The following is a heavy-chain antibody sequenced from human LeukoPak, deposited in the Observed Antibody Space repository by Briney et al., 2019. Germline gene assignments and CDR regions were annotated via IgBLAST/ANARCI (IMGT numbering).Heavy chain of an antibody. Sequence: GGSLGLSCAASGFTFSSYAMSWVRQAPGKGLEWVSAISGSAGSTYYADSVKGRYTISRDNSKNTLYLQMNSLRAEDTAVYYCAKDPFYSFDPWGQGTLVTVSS. V-gene: IGHV3-23*01. CDR3: AKDPFYSFDP. CDR1: GFTFSSYA. CDR2: ISGSAGST. D-gene: IGHD3-3*01. J-gene: IGHJ5*02.